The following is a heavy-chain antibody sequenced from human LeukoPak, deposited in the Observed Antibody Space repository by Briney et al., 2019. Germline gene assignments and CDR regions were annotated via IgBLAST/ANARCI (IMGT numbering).Heavy chain of an antibody. D-gene: IGHD3-3*01. J-gene: IGHJ4*02. CDR3: ATVAVGVVILRFDY. CDR1: GYTFTSYD. V-gene: IGHV1-8*01. CDR2: MNPNSGNT. Sequence: GASVKVSCKASGYTFTSYDINWVRQATGQGLEWMGWMNPNSGNTGYAQKFQGRVTMTRNTSISTAYMELSSLRSEDTAVYYCATVAVGVVILRFDYWGQGTLVTVSS.